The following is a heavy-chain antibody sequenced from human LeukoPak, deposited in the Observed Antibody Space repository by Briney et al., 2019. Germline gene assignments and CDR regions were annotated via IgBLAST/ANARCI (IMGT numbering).Heavy chain of an antibody. Sequence: GESLKISCKGSGYSFTSYWIGWVRQMPGKGLEWMGIIYPVDSDTRYSPSFQGQVTISADKSISTAYVQWSSLKASDTAMYYCATQFKLYCYDTGGAHVFDIWGQGTMVTVSS. CDR1: GYSFTSYW. CDR2: IYPVDSDT. V-gene: IGHV5-51*01. D-gene: IGHD3-22*01. CDR3: ATQFKLYCYDTGGAHVFDI. J-gene: IGHJ3*02.